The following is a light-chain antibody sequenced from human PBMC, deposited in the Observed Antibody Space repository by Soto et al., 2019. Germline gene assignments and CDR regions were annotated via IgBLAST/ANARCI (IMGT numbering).Light chain of an antibody. J-gene: IGLJ2*01. CDR3: QSYDTMLSGPGV. Sequence: QSVLTQPPSVSGAPGQRVAISCTGSSSNIGAGYDVHWYQQLPGTAPKLLIYNNINRPSGVSDRFSGSKSGTSASLAITGLQAEDEAEYYCQSYDTMLSGPGVFGGGTKLTVL. CDR1: SSNIGAGYD. CDR2: NNI. V-gene: IGLV1-40*01.